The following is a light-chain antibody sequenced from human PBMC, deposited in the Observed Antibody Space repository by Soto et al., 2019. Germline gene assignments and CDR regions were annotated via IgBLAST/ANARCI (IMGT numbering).Light chain of an antibody. CDR2: AAS. CDR3: EQRYATPYT. J-gene: IGKJ2*01. CDR1: QNIGKY. Sequence: DIQMTQSPSSQSAVVGDRVTITCRASQNIGKYLNWYQQKPGKAPNLLIYAASSLESGVPPRFSGRGSGTDFTLTISSLQPEDFATYYCEQRYATPYTFGQGTKLEIK. V-gene: IGKV1-39*01.